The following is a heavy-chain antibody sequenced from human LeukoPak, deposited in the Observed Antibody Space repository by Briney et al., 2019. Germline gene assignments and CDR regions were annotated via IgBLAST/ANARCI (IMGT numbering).Heavy chain of an antibody. D-gene: IGHD1-26*01. J-gene: IGHJ3*02. V-gene: IGHV3-53*01. CDR1: GFTVSSNY. CDR2: IYSGGST. CDR3: ARYLTSGSYYPAFDI. Sequence: GGSLRLSCAASGFTVSSNYMSWVRQAPGKGLEWVSVIYSGGSTYYADSVKGRFTISRDNSKNTLYLQMNSLRAEDTAVYYCARYLTSGSYYPAFDIWGQGTMVTVSS.